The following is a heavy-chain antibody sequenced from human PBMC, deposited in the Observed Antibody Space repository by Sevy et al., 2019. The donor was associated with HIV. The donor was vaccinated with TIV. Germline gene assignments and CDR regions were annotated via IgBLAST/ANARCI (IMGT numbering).Heavy chain of an antibody. Sequence: SETLSLTCSVSGGSISSSDHYWDWIRQPPGEGLEWIGSIYYSGSTYYNPSLKSRVTISVDTSKNQFSLKLSSVTAADTAVYYCARRDGYNLGYYYMDVWGKGTTVTVSS. D-gene: IGHD5-12*01. CDR2: IYYSGST. V-gene: IGHV4-39*01. J-gene: IGHJ6*03. CDR1: GGSISSSDHY. CDR3: ARRDGYNLGYYYMDV.